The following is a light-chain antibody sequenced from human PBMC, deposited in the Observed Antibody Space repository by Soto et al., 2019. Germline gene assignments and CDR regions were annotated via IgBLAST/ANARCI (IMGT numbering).Light chain of an antibody. J-gene: IGKJ5*01. CDR2: DAS. CDR1: QSISSS. Sequence: EIVLTQSPGTLSLSPGERATLSCRASQSISSSLAWYQQKPGLAPTLLISDASNRASGVPDRFTGRGSGTDFSLTIRRLEPEDFALYYCQQYVGSPITVGQGTRLEI. CDR3: QQYVGSPIT. V-gene: IGKV3-20*01.